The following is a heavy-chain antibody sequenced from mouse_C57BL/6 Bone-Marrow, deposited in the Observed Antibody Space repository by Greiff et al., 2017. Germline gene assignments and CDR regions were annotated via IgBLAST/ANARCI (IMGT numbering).Heavy chain of an antibody. CDR1: GFTFSDYY. CDR3: ARGNWVDY. J-gene: IGHJ2*01. CDR2: ISNGGGST. V-gene: IGHV5-12*01. D-gene: IGHD4-1*01. Sequence: EVHLVESGGGLVQPGGSLKLSCAASGFTFSDYYMYWVRQTPEKRLEWVAYISNGGGSTYYPDTVKGRFTISRDNAKNTLYLQMSRLKSEDTAMYYCARGNWVDYWGQGTTLTVSS.